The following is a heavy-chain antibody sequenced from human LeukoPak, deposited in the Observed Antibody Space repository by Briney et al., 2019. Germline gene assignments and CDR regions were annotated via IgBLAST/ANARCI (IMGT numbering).Heavy chain of an antibody. CDR3: AKVRAPLSGNSYYFDY. CDR2: INWNSGGL. V-gene: IGHV3-9*01. CDR1: GFTFDDYA. D-gene: IGHD1-26*01. J-gene: IGHJ4*02. Sequence: GGSLRLSCTASGFTFDDYAMHWVRQAPGKGLEWVSGINWNSGGLAYADSVKGRFTISRDNAKNSLYLQMNSLRPEDTALYYCAKVRAPLSGNSYYFDYWGQGTLVTVSS.